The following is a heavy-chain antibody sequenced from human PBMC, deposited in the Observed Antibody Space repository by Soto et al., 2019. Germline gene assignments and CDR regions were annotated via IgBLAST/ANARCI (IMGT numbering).Heavy chain of an antibody. D-gene: IGHD3-9*01. CDR2: IWYDGSNK. Sequence: GGSLRLSCAASGFTFSSYGMHWVRQAPGKGLEWVAVIWYDGSNKYYADSVKGRFTISRDNSKNTLYLQMNSLRAEDTAVYYCARGRYYDILTGYYPDYWGQGTLVSVSS. CDR3: ARGRYYDILTGYYPDY. CDR1: GFTFSSYG. V-gene: IGHV3-33*01. J-gene: IGHJ4*02.